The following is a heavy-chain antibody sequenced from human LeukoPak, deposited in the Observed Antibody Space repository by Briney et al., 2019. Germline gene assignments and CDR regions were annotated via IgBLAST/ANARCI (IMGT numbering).Heavy chain of an antibody. Sequence: SETLSLTCTVSGGSISSYYWSWIRQPPEKGLEWIGYIYYSGSTNYNPPLKSRVTISVDTSKNQFSLKLSSVTAADTAVYYCARDRAPYDFWSGYYRVAGGYFDYWGQGTLVTVSS. V-gene: IGHV4-59*01. CDR1: GGSISSYY. CDR3: ARDRAPYDFWSGYYRVAGGYFDY. CDR2: IYYSGST. J-gene: IGHJ4*02. D-gene: IGHD3-3*01.